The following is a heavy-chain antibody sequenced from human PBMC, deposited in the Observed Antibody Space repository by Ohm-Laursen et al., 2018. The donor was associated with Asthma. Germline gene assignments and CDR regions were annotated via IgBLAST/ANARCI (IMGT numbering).Heavy chain of an antibody. V-gene: IGHV4-34*01. D-gene: IGHD1-26*01. CDR2: INHSGST. Sequence: SDTLSLTCAVYGGSFSGYYWSWIRQPPGKGLEWIGEINHSGSTNYNPSLKSRVTISVDTSKNQFSLKLSSVTAADTAVYYCAREYSGSYPDYWGQGTLVTVSS. CDR3: AREYSGSYPDY. J-gene: IGHJ4*02. CDR1: GGSFSGYY.